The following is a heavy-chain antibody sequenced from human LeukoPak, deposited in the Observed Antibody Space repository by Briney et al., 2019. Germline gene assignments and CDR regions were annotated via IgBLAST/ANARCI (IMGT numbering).Heavy chain of an antibody. CDR3: ARGGDGGYCSSTSCYRYNWFDP. V-gene: IGHV3-48*04. CDR1: GFTFSSYS. CDR2: ISSSSSTI. Sequence: GGSLRLSCAASGFTFSSYSMNWVRQAPGKGLEWVSYISSSSSTIYYADSVKGRFTISRGNAKNSLYLQMNSLRAEDTAVYYCARGGDGGYCSSTSCYRYNWFDPWGQGTLVTVSS. D-gene: IGHD2-2*01. J-gene: IGHJ5*02.